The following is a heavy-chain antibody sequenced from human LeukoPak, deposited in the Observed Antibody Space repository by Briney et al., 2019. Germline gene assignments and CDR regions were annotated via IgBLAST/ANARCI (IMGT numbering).Heavy chain of an antibody. CDR1: GFTFSSYA. Sequence: GGSLRLSCAASGFTFSSYAMSWVRQAPGKGLEWVSAISSSGSTIYYADSVKGRFTISRDNAKNSLYLQMNSLRAEDTAVYYCAVLTYQLLDYYFDYWGQGTLVTVSS. CDR2: ISSSGSTI. V-gene: IGHV3-48*01. D-gene: IGHD2-2*01. J-gene: IGHJ4*02. CDR3: AVLTYQLLDYYFDY.